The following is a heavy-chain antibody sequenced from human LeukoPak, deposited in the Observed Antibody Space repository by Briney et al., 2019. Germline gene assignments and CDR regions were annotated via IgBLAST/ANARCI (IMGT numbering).Heavy chain of an antibody. CDR3: AREGGPYRPLDY. V-gene: IGHV4-4*02. Sequence: SETLSLTCGVSGGSISTTNWWTWVPQPPGEGLEWIGEAHLSGRTHYNPSLARRGTMSVNMSENHISLRLTSVTAADTAVYYCAREGGPYRPLDYSGQGALVTVSP. CDR1: GGSISTTNW. J-gene: IGHJ4*02. CDR2: AHLSGRT.